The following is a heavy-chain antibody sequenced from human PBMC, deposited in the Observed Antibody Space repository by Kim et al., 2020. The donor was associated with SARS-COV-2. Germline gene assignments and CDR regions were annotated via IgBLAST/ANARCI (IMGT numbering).Heavy chain of an antibody. CDR1: GFTFGDYA. Sequence: GGSLRLSCTASGFTFGDYAMSWFRQAPGKGLEWVGFIRSKAYGGTTEYAASVKGRFTISRDDSKSIAYLQMNSLKTEDTAVYYCTRVPPTVTTSYEFDYWGQGTLVTVSS. CDR3: TRVPPTVTTSYEFDY. D-gene: IGHD4-4*01. V-gene: IGHV3-49*03. CDR2: IRSKAYGGTT. J-gene: IGHJ4*02.